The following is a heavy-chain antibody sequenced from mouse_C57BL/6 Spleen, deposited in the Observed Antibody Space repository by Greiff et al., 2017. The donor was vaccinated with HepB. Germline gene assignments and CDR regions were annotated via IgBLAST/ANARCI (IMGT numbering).Heavy chain of an antibody. CDR1: GYTFTDYY. V-gene: IGHV1-26*01. J-gene: IGHJ2*01. Sequence: VQLQQSGPELVKPGASVKISCKASGYTFTDYYMNWVKQSHGKSLEWIGDINPNNGGTSYNQKFKGKATLTVDKSSSTAYMELRSLTSEDSAVYYCARWGYYGSSGGYYFDYWGQGTTLTVSS. CDR3: ARWGYYGSSGGYYFDY. D-gene: IGHD1-1*01. CDR2: INPNNGGT.